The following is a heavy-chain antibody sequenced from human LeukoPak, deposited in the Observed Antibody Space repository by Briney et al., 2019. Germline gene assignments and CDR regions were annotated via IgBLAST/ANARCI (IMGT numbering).Heavy chain of an antibody. CDR2: IYSGGST. CDR1: GFTVSSNY. CDR3: ARDSLFSSGWYVHYYYGMDV. D-gene: IGHD6-19*01. Sequence: PGGSLRLSCAASGFTVSSNYMSWVRQAPGKGLEWVSVIYSGGSTYYADSVKGRFTISRDNSKNTLYLQMNSLRAADTAVYYCARDSLFSSGWYVHYYYGMDVWGQGTTVTVSS. J-gene: IGHJ6*02. V-gene: IGHV3-66*01.